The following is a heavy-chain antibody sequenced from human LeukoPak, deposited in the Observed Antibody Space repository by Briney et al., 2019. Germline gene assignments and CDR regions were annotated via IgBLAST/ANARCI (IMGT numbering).Heavy chain of an antibody. D-gene: IGHD6-13*01. CDR2: INPNSGGT. V-gene: IGHV1-2*02. J-gene: IGHJ4*02. CDR1: GYTFTGYY. Sequence: ASVKVSCKASGYTFTGYYMHWVRQAPGQVLEWMGWINPNSGGTNYAQKFQGRVTMTRDTSISTAYMELSRLRSDDTAVYYCARISDIGGIAAAGGFDYWGQGTLVTVSS. CDR3: ARISDIGGIAAAGGFDY.